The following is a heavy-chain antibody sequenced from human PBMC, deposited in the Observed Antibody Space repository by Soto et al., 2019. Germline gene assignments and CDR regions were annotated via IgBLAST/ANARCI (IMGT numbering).Heavy chain of an antibody. J-gene: IGHJ4*02. CDR2: INPNSGGT. D-gene: IGHD1-1*01. Sequence: SVKDSCKAAGYTFSDYYIHWVRQALGQGLEWMGWINPNSGGTKYAPKFQGGVTMTRDTSITTAYMELSRLRSGDTAVYYCAREPATAKPEGVDFWGQGTLVTVSS. V-gene: IGHV1-2*02. CDR1: GYTFSDYY. CDR3: AREPATAKPEGVDF.